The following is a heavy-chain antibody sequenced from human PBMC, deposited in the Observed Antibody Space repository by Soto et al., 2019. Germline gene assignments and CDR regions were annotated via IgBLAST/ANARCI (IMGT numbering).Heavy chain of an antibody. CDR3: ANDPYYDNSAYPEHFDS. J-gene: IGHJ4*02. D-gene: IGHD3-22*01. CDR2: ITGSGVIT. Sequence: PGGSLRLSCSTSGFTFNKYAMSWVRQAPGKGLEWVSTITGSGVITYYADSVKGRLTISRDSSKDTLYLQINSLRAEDTAIYYCANDPYYDNSAYPEHFDSWGLGTLVTVSS. V-gene: IGHV3-23*01. CDR1: GFTFNKYA.